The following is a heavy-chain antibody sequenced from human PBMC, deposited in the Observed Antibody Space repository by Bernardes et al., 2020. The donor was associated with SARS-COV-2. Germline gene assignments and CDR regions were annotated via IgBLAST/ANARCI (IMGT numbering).Heavy chain of an antibody. CDR3: ARSAGMDV. V-gene: IGHV3-7*03. CDR1: GFDFIDYW. CDR2: IKRDGSET. J-gene: IGHJ6*02. Sequence: GSLRLSCSGSGFDFIDYWMTWVRQAPGKGLEWVANIKRDGSETYHVDSVKGRFTISRDNAKNLVFLQMNSLRAEDTAVFYCARSAGMDVWGQGTMVTVSS.